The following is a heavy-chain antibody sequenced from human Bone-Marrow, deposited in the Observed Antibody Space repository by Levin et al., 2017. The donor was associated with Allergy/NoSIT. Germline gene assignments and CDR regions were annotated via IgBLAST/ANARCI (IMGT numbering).Heavy chain of an antibody. D-gene: IGHD3-22*01. CDR1: GFTFDDSA. V-gene: IGHV3-9*01. CDR3: TRDRSYDSSGYSWFDP. CDR2: ITWNSGNI. Sequence: LSLTCAASGFTFDDSAMHWVRQVPGKGLEWVSSITWNSGNIAYADSIKGRFTISRDNAKNSLYLQMTSLRVEDTAFYHCTRDRSYDSSGYSWFDPWGQGTLVIVSS. J-gene: IGHJ5*02.